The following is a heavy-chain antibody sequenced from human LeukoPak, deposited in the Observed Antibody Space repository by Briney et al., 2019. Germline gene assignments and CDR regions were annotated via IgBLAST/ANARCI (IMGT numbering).Heavy chain of an antibody. CDR2: IRYDGSNK. D-gene: IGHD1-26*01. Sequence: PGGSLRLSSAASGFTFSSYGMHWVRQAPGKGLEWVAFIRYDGSNKYYADSVKGRFTISRDNSKNTLYLQMNSLRAEGTAVYYCAKDGEVGATVYYYYYYMDVWGKGTTVTVSS. J-gene: IGHJ6*03. CDR3: AKDGEVGATVYYYYYYMDV. CDR1: GFTFSSYG. V-gene: IGHV3-30*02.